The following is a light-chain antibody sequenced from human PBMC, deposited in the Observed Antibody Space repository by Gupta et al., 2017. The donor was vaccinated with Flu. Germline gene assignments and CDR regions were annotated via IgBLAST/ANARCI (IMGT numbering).Light chain of an antibody. J-gene: IGKJ2*01. V-gene: IGKV4-1*01. Sequence: SLGVRAAINCMSSQPRLYGSNNKNYLACYQQKPGQPPNFLIYWTSTRESGVPDRFSRSRSVTTFTLTINSRQPEDVAVYYFHQQYYAPYTFGQGTKVEIK. CDR3: HQQYYAPYT. CDR2: WTS. CDR1: QPRLYGSNNKNY.